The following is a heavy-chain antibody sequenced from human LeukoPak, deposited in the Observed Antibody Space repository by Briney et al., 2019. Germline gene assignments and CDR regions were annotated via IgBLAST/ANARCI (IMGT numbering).Heavy chain of an antibody. CDR3: AREGPDSSGYYY. Sequence: PGGSLRLSCAASGFTFSSYGMHWVRQAPGKGLEWVAVISYDGSNKYYADSVKGRFTISRDNSKNTLYLQMNSLRAEDTAVYYCAREGPDSSGYYYWGQGTLVTVSS. V-gene: IGHV3-30*03. J-gene: IGHJ4*02. CDR1: GFTFSSYG. D-gene: IGHD3-22*01. CDR2: ISYDGSNK.